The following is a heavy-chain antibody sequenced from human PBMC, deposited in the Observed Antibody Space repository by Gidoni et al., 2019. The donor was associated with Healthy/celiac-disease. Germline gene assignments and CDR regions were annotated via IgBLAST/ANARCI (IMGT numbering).Heavy chain of an antibody. CDR3: ARGPTNRRHNKNTMIVVGTPFDY. J-gene: IGHJ4*02. Sequence: QVQLQQWGAGLLKPSETLSLTCAVYGGSFSGYYWSWIRQPPGKGLEWIGEINHSGSTNYNPSLKSRVTISVDTSKNQFSLKLSSVTAADTAVYYCARGPTNRRHNKNTMIVVGTPFDYWGQGTLVTVSS. D-gene: IGHD3-22*01. V-gene: IGHV4-34*01. CDR1: GGSFSGYY. CDR2: INHSGST.